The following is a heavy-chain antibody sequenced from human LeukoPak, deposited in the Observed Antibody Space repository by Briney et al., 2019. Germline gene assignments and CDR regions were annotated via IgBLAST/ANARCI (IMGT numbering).Heavy chain of an antibody. CDR2: INPNSGGT. J-gene: IGHJ4*02. CDR1: GYTFTGYY. D-gene: IGHD6-13*01. Sequence: ASVTVSCKASGYTFTGYYMHWVRQAPGQGLEWMGWINPNSGGTNYAQKFQGWVTMTRDTSISTAYMELSRLRSDDTAVYYCAYEGYSSSWYIIWGQGTLVTVSS. V-gene: IGHV1-2*04. CDR3: AYEGYSSSWYII.